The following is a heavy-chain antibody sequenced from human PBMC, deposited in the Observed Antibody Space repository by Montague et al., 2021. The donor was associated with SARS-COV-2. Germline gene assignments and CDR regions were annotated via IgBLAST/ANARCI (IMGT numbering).Heavy chain of an antibody. J-gene: IGHJ4*02. CDR1: GGSVSSGSYY. D-gene: IGHD1-14*01. Sequence: SETLSLTCTVSGGSVSSGSYYWSWIRQPPGQGLQSIGYIYYTGSTNYXXXVQSRVTISVDSSKNQFSVRLSSVTAADTAVYYCARISGITSWYYDYWGQGTLVTVSS. V-gene: IGHV4-61*01. CDR2: IYYTGST. CDR3: ARISGITSWYYDY.